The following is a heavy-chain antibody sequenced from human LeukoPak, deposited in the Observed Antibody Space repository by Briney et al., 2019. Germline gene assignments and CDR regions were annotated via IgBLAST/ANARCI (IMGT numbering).Heavy chain of an antibody. CDR3: ARHAIEYSSSSGAYYFDY. Sequence: SETLSLTCTVSGGSISSYYWSWTRQPPGKGLEWIGYMYYSGSTNYNPSLKSRVTISVDTSKNQFSLKLSSVTAADTAVYYCARHAIEYSSSSGAYYFDYWGQGTLVTVSS. J-gene: IGHJ4*02. CDR1: GGSISSYY. V-gene: IGHV4-59*08. D-gene: IGHD6-6*01. CDR2: MYYSGST.